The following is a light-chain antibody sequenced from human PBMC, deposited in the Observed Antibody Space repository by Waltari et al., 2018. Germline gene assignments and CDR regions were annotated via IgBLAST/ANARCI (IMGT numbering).Light chain of an antibody. CDR3: QHYYGWSRT. J-gene: IGKJ1*01. V-gene: IGKV3-15*01. Sequence: EIVMTQSPATLSVSTGETATLSCRASQSVSNNLDWYQQIGGQSPRLLLYGVSTRAVGVPERFSGSGSGTDFTLTITDLQSEDFAIYYCQHYYGWSRTFGQGTKV. CDR1: QSVSNN. CDR2: GVS.